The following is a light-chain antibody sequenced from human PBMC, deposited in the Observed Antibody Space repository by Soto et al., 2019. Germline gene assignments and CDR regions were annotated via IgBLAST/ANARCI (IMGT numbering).Light chain of an antibody. Sequence: QPVLTQPASVSGSPGQSITISCTGTSSDVGGYNYVSWYQQHPGKAPKLMIYEVSNRPSGVSNRFSGPKSGNTASLTISGLQAEDEADYYCSSYTSSSTLVFGGGTKLTVL. CDR1: SSDVGGYNY. V-gene: IGLV2-14*01. CDR3: SSYTSSSTLV. CDR2: EVS. J-gene: IGLJ2*01.